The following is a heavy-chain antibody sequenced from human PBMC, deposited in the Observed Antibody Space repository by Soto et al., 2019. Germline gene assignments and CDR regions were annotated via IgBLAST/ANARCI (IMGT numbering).Heavy chain of an antibody. V-gene: IGHV3-48*03. Sequence: PGGSLRLSCAASGFTFSSYEMNWVRQAPGKGLEWVSYISSSGSTIYYADSVKGRFTISRDNAKNSLYLQMNSLRAEDTAGYYCARDQQYYYDSSGYYVGDAFDIWGQGTMVTVSS. D-gene: IGHD3-22*01. J-gene: IGHJ3*02. CDR1: GFTFSSYE. CDR2: ISSSGSTI. CDR3: ARDQQYYYDSSGYYVGDAFDI.